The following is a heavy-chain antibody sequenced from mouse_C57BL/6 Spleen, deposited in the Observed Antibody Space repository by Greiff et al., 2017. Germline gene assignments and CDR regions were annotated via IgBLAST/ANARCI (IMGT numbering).Heavy chain of an antibody. V-gene: IGHV5-4*03. CDR1: GFTFSSYA. J-gene: IGHJ2*01. D-gene: IGHD1-1*01. CDR3: ARATVVAPYYFDY. CDR2: ISGGGSYT. Sequence: EVKLVESGGGLVKPGGSLKLSCAASGFTFSSYAMSWVRQTPEKRLEWVATISGGGSYTYYPDNVKGRFTISRDNAKNNLYLQMSHLKSEDTAMYYCARATVVAPYYFDYWGQGTTLTVSS.